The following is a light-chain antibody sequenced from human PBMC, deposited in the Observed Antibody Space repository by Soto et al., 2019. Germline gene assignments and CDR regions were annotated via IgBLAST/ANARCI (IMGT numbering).Light chain of an antibody. CDR3: MQATHWPVT. CDR2: KVS. J-gene: IGKJ2*01. Sequence: DVVMTQSPLSLPVALGQPASISCRSSHSLAYSDGNTYLNWFQQRPGQSPRRLISKVSNRDSGVPDRFSGSGSGTHFTLEISRVEADDVGLYYCMQATHWPVTFGQGTKLEIK. CDR1: HSLAYSDGNTY. V-gene: IGKV2-30*01.